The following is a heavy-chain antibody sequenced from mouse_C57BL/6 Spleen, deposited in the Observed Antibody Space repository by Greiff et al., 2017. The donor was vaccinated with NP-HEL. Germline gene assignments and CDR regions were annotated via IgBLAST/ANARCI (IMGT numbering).Heavy chain of an antibody. CDR1: GYTFTSYW. J-gene: IGHJ2*01. D-gene: IGHD2-4*01. V-gene: IGHV1-64*01. CDR3: ARLYDYDKDNY. CDR2: IHPNSGST. Sequence: QVQLQQSGAELVKPGASVKLSCKASGYTFTSYWMHWVKQRPGQGLEWIGLIHPNSGSTNYNEKFKSKATLTVDKSSSTAYMQLSSLTSEDSAVYYCARLYDYDKDNYWGQGTTLTVSS.